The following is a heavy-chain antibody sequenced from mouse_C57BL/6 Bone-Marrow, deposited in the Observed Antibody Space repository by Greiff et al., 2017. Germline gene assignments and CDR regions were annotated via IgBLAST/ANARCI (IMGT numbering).Heavy chain of an antibody. CDR3: AIGNNCVKYYAMDY. V-gene: IGHV1-74*01. J-gene: IGHJ4*01. Sequence: QVQLLQSGAELVKPGASVKVSCKASGYTFTSYWMHWVKQSPGQGLEWIGRIHPSDSDTNYNQKFKGKATLTVDKSYSTPYMQLSRLKSEDSAVFYYAIGNNCVKYYAMDYWGQGTSVTVSS. CDR2: IHPSDSDT. CDR1: GYTFTSYW. D-gene: IGHD1-3*01.